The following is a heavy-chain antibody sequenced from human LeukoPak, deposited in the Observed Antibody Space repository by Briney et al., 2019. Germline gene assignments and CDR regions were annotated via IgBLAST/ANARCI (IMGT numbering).Heavy chain of an antibody. CDR1: GFTFSSYA. CDR2: ISGSGGST. J-gene: IGHJ4*02. CDR3: AKALRRYSSGYYFDY. Sequence: GGSLRLSCAASGFTFSSYAMSWVRQAPGKGLEWVSAISGSGGSTYYADSVKGRFTISRDNSKNTLYLQTNSLRAEDTAVYYCAKALRRYSSGYYFDYWGQGTLVTVSS. V-gene: IGHV3-23*01. D-gene: IGHD3-22*01.